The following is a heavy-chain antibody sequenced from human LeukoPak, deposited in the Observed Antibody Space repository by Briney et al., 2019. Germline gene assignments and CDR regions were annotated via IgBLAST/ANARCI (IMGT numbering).Heavy chain of an antibody. D-gene: IGHD3-10*01. V-gene: IGHV4-39*01. J-gene: IGHJ5*02. CDR2: IYYSGST. CDR3: ARLSHCYGSGSYTP. Sequence: PSETLSLTCTVSGASISSSSYYWGWIRQPPGKGLEWIGSIYYSGSTYYNPSLKSRVTISVDPSKNQFSLKLSSVTAADTAVYYCARLSHCYGSGSYTPWGQGTLVTVSS. CDR1: GASISSSSYY.